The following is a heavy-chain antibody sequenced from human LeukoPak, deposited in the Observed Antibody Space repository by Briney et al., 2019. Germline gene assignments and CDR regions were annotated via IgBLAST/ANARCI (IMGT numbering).Heavy chain of an antibody. CDR1: GGSISSGGYS. CDR2: IYHSGST. CDR3: ARASQRLRPPYYYYGMDV. V-gene: IGHV4-30-2*01. J-gene: IGHJ6*02. D-gene: IGHD6-25*01. Sequence: SETLSLTCAVSGGSISSGGYSWSWIRQPPGKGLEWIGYIYHSGSTYYNPSLKSQVTISVGRSKNQFSLKLSSVTAADTAVYYCARASQRLRPPYYYYGMDVWGQGTTVTVSS.